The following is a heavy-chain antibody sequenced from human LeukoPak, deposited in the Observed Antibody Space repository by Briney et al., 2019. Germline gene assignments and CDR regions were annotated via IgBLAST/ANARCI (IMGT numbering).Heavy chain of an antibody. J-gene: IGHJ4*02. Sequence: ASVKVSCKASGYTFTGYYMHWVRQAPGQGLEWMGWMNPNSGNTGYAQKFQDRVTITRNTSISTAYMELSSLRSEDTAVYYCARGGFSGDYTTHWGQGTLVTVSS. D-gene: IGHD4-17*01. CDR1: GYTFTGYY. CDR2: MNPNSGNT. V-gene: IGHV1-8*03. CDR3: ARGGFSGDYTTH.